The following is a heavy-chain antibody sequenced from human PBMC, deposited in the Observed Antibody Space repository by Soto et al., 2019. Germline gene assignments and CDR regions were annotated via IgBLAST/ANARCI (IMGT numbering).Heavy chain of an antibody. CDR2: INSDGSSA. CDR3: VREDSINWFYFDS. J-gene: IGHJ4*02. D-gene: IGHD3-3*02. CDR1: GFTFSIYW. V-gene: IGHV3-74*01. Sequence: GGSLRLSCAASGFTFSIYWMHWVRQAPGKGLVWVSRINSDGSSASYADSVKGRFTISRDDAKNTVYLQMNSLRPEDTAVYYCVREDSINWFYFDSWGQGTLVTLSS.